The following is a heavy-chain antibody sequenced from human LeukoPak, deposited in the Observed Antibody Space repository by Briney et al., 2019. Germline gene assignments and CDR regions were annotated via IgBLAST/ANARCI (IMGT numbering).Heavy chain of an antibody. CDR3: ARDLSSWYSDYYYGMDV. Sequence: GASVKVSCKASGYTFTSYDINWVRQATGQGLEWMGWMNPNSGNTGYAQKFQGRVTMTRNTSISTAYMELSSLRSEDTAVYYCARDLSSWYSDYYYGMDVWGQGTTVTVSS. V-gene: IGHV1-8*01. J-gene: IGHJ6*02. CDR1: GYTFTSYD. D-gene: IGHD6-13*01. CDR2: MNPNSGNT.